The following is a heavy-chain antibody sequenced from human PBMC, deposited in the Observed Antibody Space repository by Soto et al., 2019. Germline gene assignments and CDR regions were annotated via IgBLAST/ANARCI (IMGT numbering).Heavy chain of an antibody. V-gene: IGHV5-51*01. CDR2: IYPGDSDT. D-gene: IGHD2-15*01. J-gene: IGHJ5*02. Sequence: GESLKISCKGSGYSFTSYWIGWVRQMPGKGLEWMGIIYPGDSDTRYSPSFQGQVTISADKSISTAYLQWSSLKASDTAMYYCARRPGYCSGGSCYGNWFDPWGQGTLVTVSS. CDR3: ARRPGYCSGGSCYGNWFDP. CDR1: GYSFTSYW.